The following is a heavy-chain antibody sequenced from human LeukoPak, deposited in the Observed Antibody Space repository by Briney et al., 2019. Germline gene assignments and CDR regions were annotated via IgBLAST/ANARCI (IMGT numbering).Heavy chain of an antibody. CDR2: IKTKSNGGTT. D-gene: IGHD1-26*01. V-gene: IGHV3-15*01. Sequence: KTGGSLRLSCAASGFTFVNAWMNWVRQAPGKGLEWVGRIKTKSNGGTTDYAAPVKGRFTISRDDSKNTLYLQMNSLKIEDTAVYFCTTEQWELRSGAFDIWGQGTVATVSS. J-gene: IGHJ3*02. CDR3: TTEQWELRSGAFDI. CDR1: GFTFVNAW.